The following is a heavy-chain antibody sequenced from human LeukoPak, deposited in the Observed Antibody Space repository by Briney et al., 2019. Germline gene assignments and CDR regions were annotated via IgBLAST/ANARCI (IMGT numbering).Heavy chain of an antibody. D-gene: IGHD6-19*01. CDR3: ARYSSGWYGGGGDY. CDR1: GGSISSYY. Sequence: SETLSLTCTVSGGSISSYYWSWIRQPPGKGLEWIGYIYYSGSTNYNPSLKSRVTISVDTSKNQFSLKLSSVTAADTAVYYCARYSSGWYGGGGDYWGQGTLVTVSS. V-gene: IGHV4-59*01. J-gene: IGHJ4*02. CDR2: IYYSGST.